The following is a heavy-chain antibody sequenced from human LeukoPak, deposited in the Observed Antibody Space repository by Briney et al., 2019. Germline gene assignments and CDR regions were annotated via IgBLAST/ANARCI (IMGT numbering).Heavy chain of an antibody. CDR3: AKSPLSGYTDYFDY. CDR2: ISGSGGST. D-gene: IGHD3-22*01. V-gene: IGHV3-23*01. Sequence: PGGSLRLSCAASGVTFSSYAVSWVRQAPGKGLEWVSAISGSGGSTYYADSVKGRFTISRDNSKNTLYLQMNSLRAEDTAVYYCAKSPLSGYTDYFDYWGQGTLVTVSS. J-gene: IGHJ4*02. CDR1: GVTFSSYA.